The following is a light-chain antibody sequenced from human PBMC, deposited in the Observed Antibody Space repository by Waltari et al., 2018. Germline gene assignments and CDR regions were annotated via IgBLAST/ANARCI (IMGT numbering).Light chain of an antibody. Sequence: DIVMTQSPDSLAVSLGERATINCRSSQSVLDSSKNRNHLAWFQQKPGQPPKLLIYWASTREFGVPDRFSGSGSGTDFTLTISSLQAEDVAVYYCQQYYNAPLTFGGGTKVEIK. V-gene: IGKV4-1*01. CDR1: QSVLDSSKNRNH. CDR2: WAS. J-gene: IGKJ4*01. CDR3: QQYYNAPLT.